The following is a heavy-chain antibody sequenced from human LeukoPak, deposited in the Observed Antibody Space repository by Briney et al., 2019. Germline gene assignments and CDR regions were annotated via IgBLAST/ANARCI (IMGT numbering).Heavy chain of an antibody. CDR3: AREIYDNSGLNYYYYMDV. J-gene: IGHJ6*03. V-gene: IGHV1-69*04. CDR2: IIPILGIA. Sequence: SVKVSCKASGGTFSSYAISWVRQAPGQGLEWMGRIIPILGIANYAQKFQGRVTITADKSTGTAYMELSSLRSEDTAVYYCAREIYDNSGLNYYYYMDVWGKGSTVTVSS. D-gene: IGHD3-22*01. CDR1: GGTFSSYA.